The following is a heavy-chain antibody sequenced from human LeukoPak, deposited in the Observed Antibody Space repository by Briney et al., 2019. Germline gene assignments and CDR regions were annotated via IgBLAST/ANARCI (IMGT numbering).Heavy chain of an antibody. CDR2: FDPEDGET. CDR1: GYTLTELS. D-gene: IGHD3-22*01. Sequence: ASVKVSCKVSGYTLTELSMHWVRQAPGKGLEWMGGFDPEDGETIYAQKFQGRVTMTEDTSTDTAYMELSSLRSEDTAVYYCAREGYYDSSGYRPYYYYGMDVWGQGTTVTVSS. CDR3: AREGYYDSSGYRPYYYYGMDV. J-gene: IGHJ6*02. V-gene: IGHV1-24*01.